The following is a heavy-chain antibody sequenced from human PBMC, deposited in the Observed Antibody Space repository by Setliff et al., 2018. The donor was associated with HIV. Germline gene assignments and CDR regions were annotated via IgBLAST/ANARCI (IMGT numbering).Heavy chain of an antibody. J-gene: IGHJ3*02. Sequence: ASVKVSCKASGYTFTSYGISWVRQAPGQGLEWMGWISAYNGNTNYAQKLQGRVTMTTDTSTSTAYMELRSLRSDDTAVYYCAGKGYYDSSGPIKGNAFDIRGQGTMVTVSS. CDR1: GYTFTSYG. V-gene: IGHV1-18*01. D-gene: IGHD3-22*01. CDR3: AGKGYYDSSGPIKGNAFDI. CDR2: ISAYNGNT.